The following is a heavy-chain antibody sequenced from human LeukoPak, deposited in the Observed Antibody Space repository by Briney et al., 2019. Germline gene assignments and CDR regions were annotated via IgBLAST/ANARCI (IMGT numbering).Heavy chain of an antibody. CDR2: ISYDGSNK. Sequence: GRSLRLPCAASGFTFSSYAMHWVRQAPGKGLEWVAVISYDGSNKYYADSVKGRFTISRDNSKNTLYLQMNSLRAEDTAVYYCARGASVAVAGTFLGYWGQGTLVTVSS. J-gene: IGHJ4*02. CDR1: GFTFSSYA. V-gene: IGHV3-30-3*01. D-gene: IGHD6-19*01. CDR3: ARGASVAVAGTFLGY.